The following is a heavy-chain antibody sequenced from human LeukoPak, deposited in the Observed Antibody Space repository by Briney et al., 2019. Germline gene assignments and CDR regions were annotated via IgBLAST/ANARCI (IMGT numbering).Heavy chain of an antibody. V-gene: IGHV3-30*18. J-gene: IGHJ4*02. CDR1: GFTFSNYG. CDR2: ISYDGSNK. CDR3: AKLGYCSGGSCYAG. D-gene: IGHD2-15*01. Sequence: GSLRLSCAASGFTFSNYGMHWVRQAPGKGLEWVAVISYDGSNKYYADSVKGRFTISRDNSKNTLYLQMNSLRAEDTAVYYCAKLGYCSGGSCYAGWGQGTLVTVSS.